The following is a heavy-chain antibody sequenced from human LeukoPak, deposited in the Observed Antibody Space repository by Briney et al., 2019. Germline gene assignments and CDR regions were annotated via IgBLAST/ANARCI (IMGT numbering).Heavy chain of an antibody. CDR3: MRGSGSFPY. V-gene: IGHV7-4-1*01. Sequence: PAVNVSSTASRYTFTSYAMNWVRQAPGQGLEWMGWINLKQWEPTYTQGFTGRFVFSLHTSVSTASLQNCSLNAEDTAVNYCMRGSGSFPYWGQGTLVT. J-gene: IGHJ4*02. D-gene: IGHD3-10*01. CDR1: RYTFTSYA. CDR2: INLKQWEP.